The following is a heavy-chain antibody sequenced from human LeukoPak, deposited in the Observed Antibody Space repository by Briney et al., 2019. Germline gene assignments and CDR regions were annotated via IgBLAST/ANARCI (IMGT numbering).Heavy chain of an antibody. CDR2: ISSSSSYI. D-gene: IGHD2-2*01. V-gene: IGHV3-21*01. CDR1: GFTFSSYS. CDR3: AREGMGVPAAPFDY. J-gene: IGHJ4*02. Sequence: PGGSLRLSCAASGFTFSSYSMNWVRQAPGKGLEWVSSISSSSSYIYYADSVKGRFTISRDNAKNSLYLQMNSLRAEDTAVYYCAREGMGVPAAPFDYWGQRTLVTVSS.